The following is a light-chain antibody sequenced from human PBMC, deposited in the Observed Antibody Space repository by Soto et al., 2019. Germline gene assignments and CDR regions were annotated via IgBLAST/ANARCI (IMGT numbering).Light chain of an antibody. CDR3: QTWGTGIHI. CDR1: SGHSNYA. Sequence: QPVLTQSPSASASLGASGKLTCTLSSGHSNYAIAWHQQQPEKGPRFLMKLNSDGSHSKGDGIPDRFSGSSSGAERYLTISTLQSEDEAEYYCQTWGTGIHIYGGGTKVTVL. J-gene: IGLJ2*01. CDR2: LNSDGSH. V-gene: IGLV4-69*01.